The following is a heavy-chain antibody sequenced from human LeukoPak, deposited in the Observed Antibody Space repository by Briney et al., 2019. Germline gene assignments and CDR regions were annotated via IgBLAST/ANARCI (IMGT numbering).Heavy chain of an antibody. Sequence: GGSLRLSCAASGCTFSSYSMNWVRQAPGKGLEWVSSISSSSSYIYYADSVKGRFTISRDNAKNSLYLQMNSLRAEDTAVYYCARDQIQYYYDTSGLDPWGQGTLVTVSS. J-gene: IGHJ5*02. CDR3: ARDQIQYYYDTSGLDP. V-gene: IGHV3-21*01. D-gene: IGHD3-22*01. CDR2: ISSSSSYI. CDR1: GCTFSSYS.